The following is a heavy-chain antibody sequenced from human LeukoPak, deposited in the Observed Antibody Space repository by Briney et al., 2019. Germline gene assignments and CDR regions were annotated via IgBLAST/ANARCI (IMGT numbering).Heavy chain of an antibody. CDR2: IYSSGST. CDR1: GGSINNYY. D-gene: IGHD2/OR15-2a*01. Sequence: SETLSLTCTVSGGSINNYYWSWIRQPAGKGLEWIGRIYSSGSTNYNPSLKRRVTVSLDTFKNQFSLRLSSVTAADTAIYYCVRECQGANCFLLFHIWGQGTMVTVSS. V-gene: IGHV4-4*07. J-gene: IGHJ3*02. CDR3: VRECQGANCFLLFHI.